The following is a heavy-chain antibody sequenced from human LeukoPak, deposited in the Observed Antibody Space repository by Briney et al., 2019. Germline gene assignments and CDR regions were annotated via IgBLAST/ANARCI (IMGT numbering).Heavy chain of an antibody. Sequence: PSETLSLTCTVSGGSISSGDYYWGWIRQPPGKGLEWIGYIYYSGSTYYNPSLKSRVTISVDTSKNQFSLKLSSVTAADTAVYYCARRPEWPQMATITLWDDRGQMILVTVSS. D-gene: IGHD5-24*01. V-gene: IGHV4-30-4*08. CDR1: GGSISSGDYY. CDR3: ARRPEWPQMATITLWDD. CDR2: IYYSGST. J-gene: IGHJ4*02.